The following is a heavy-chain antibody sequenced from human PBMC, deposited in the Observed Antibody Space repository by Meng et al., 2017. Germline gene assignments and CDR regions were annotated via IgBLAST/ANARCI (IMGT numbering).Heavy chain of an antibody. CDR1: GYSFTSYW. CDR2: IYPGDSDT. Sequence: GESLKISCKGSGYSFTSYWIGWVRQMPGKGLEWMGIIYPGDSDTRYSPSFQGQVTISADKSISTAYLQWSSLKASDTAMYYCARHLSSGWYDRGAFDIWGQGTKVTVSS. D-gene: IGHD6-19*01. V-gene: IGHV5-51*01. J-gene: IGHJ3*02. CDR3: ARHLSSGWYDRGAFDI.